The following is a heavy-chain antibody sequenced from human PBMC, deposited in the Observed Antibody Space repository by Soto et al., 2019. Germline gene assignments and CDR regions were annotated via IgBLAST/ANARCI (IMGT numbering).Heavy chain of an antibody. J-gene: IGHJ4*02. CDR3: ARATTAVVTPYYFDY. CDR1: GGSISSGDYY. V-gene: IGHV4-30-4*01. CDR2: IYYSGST. Sequence: SETLSLTCTVSGGSISSGDYYWSWIRQPPGKGLEWIGYIYYSGSTYYNPSLKSRATISVDTSKNQFSLKLSSVTAADTAVYYCARATTAVVTPYYFDYWGQGTLVTVSS. D-gene: IGHD1-1*01.